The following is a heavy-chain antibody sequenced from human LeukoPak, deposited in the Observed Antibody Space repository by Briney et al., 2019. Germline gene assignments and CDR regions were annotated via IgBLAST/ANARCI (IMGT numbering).Heavy chain of an antibody. CDR1: GFTVSSIY. CDR3: ARVAFRSSSYISGIDY. J-gene: IGHJ4*02. D-gene: IGHD6-6*01. Sequence: PGGSLRLSCSASGFTVSSIYMSWVRQAPGKGLEWVSVIYSGGSTYYADSVKSRFTISRDNSKNTLYLQMNSLRIEDTAVYYCARVAFRSSSYISGIDYWGQGTLVTVSS. CDR2: IYSGGST. V-gene: IGHV3-53*01.